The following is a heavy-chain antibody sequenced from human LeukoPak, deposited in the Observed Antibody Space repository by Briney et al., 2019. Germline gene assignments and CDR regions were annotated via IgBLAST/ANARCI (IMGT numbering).Heavy chain of an antibody. CDR1: GFTFSSYS. J-gene: IGHJ4*02. Sequence: GGSLRLSCEASGFTFSSYSMNWVRQAPGKGLEWVSFIRYDAANTYYADFVKGRFTISRDNSKNTLYLQINSLRDEDTAVYYCANKVAHHLDSWGQGTLVTVSS. CDR2: IRYDAANT. V-gene: IGHV3-30*02. CDR3: ANKVAHHLDS.